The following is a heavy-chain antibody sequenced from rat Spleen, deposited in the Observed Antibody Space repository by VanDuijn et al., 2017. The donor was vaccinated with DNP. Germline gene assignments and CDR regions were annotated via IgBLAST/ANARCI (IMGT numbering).Heavy chain of an antibody. CDR1: GYSITSNY. J-gene: IGHJ4*01. Sequence: EVQLQESGPGLVKPSQSLSLTCSVTGYSITSNYWGWIRKFPGNKLEWLGSITSAGTTNYNPSLKSRISITRDTSKNQLFLQVNSVTAEDTATYYCARWPGYNPPYAMDAWGQGTSVTVSS. CDR3: ARWPGYNPPYAMDA. D-gene: IGHD1-4*01. V-gene: IGHV3-3*01. CDR2: ITSAGTT.